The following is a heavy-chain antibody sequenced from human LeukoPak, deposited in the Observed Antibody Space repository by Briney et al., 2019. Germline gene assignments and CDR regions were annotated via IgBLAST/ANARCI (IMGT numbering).Heavy chain of an antibody. D-gene: IGHD6-19*01. CDR2: LWSDGSKT. CDR1: GFTFSYYG. Sequence: GGSLRLSCAASGFTFSYYGMHWIRQAPDKGLEWVAVLWSDGSKTYYADSVKGRFTISRDTSKNTLYLQMNSLRAEDTAVYYCARDQWPKYFDHWGQGTLVTVSS. V-gene: IGHV3-33*01. CDR3: ARDQWPKYFDH. J-gene: IGHJ4*02.